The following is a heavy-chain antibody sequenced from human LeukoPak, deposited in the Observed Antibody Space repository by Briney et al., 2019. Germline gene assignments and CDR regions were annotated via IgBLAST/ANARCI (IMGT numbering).Heavy chain of an antibody. Sequence: GGSLRLSCAASGFTFSSYGMHWVRQAPGKGLEWVAFIRYDGSNKYYADSVKGRFTISRDNSKNTLYLQMNSLRAEDTAVYYCAKDADIVVGNSQLDYWGQGTLVTVSS. J-gene: IGHJ4*02. CDR2: IRYDGSNK. V-gene: IGHV3-30*02. D-gene: IGHD2-2*01. CDR1: GFTFSSYG. CDR3: AKDADIVVGNSQLDY.